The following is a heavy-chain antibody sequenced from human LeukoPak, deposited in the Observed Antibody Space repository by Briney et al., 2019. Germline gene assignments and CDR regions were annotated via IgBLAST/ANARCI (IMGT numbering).Heavy chain of an antibody. D-gene: IGHD3-10*01. CDR3: ARGGYYYGSGSYLHAFDI. CDR1: GFTFSSYE. V-gene: IGHV3-48*03. Sequence: GGSLRLSCAASGFTFSSYEMNWVRQAPGKGLEWVSYISSSGSTIYYADSVKGRFTISRDNAKNSLYLQMNSLRAEDTAVYYCARGGYYYGSGSYLHAFDIWGQGTMVTVSS. CDR2: ISSSGSTI. J-gene: IGHJ3*02.